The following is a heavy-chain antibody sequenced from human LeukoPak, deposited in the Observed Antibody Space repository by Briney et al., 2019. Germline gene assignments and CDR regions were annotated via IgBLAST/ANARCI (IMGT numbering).Heavy chain of an antibody. V-gene: IGHV3-23*01. CDR2: ITGSGLST. J-gene: IGHJ4*02. CDR1: GFTFSSYS. Sequence: GGSLRLSCAASGFTFSSYSMNWIRQAPGKGLEWVSAITGSGLSTNYADSVKGRFTISRDNSKNTLYVQMNNLIGDDTALYFCAKRSRESSGCFDYWGQGTLVTVAS. CDR3: AKRSRESSGCFDY. D-gene: IGHD6-19*01.